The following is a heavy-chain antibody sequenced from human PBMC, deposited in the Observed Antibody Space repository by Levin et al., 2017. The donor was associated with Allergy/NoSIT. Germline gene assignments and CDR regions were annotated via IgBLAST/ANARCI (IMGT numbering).Heavy chain of an antibody. D-gene: IGHD2-2*01. J-gene: IGHJ6*02. CDR1: GGSISSYY. V-gene: IGHV4-59*01. CDR3: ARVRGSCSSTSCYPGDYYYGMDV. CDR2: IYYSGST. Sequence: SQTLSLTCTVSGGSISSYYWSWIRQPPGKGLEWIGYIYYSGSTNYNPSLKSRVTISVDTSKNQFSLKLSSVTAADTAVYYCARVRGSCSSTSCYPGDYYYGMDVWGQGTTVTVSS.